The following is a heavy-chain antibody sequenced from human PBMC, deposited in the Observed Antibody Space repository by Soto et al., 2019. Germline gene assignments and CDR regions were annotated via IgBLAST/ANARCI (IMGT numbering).Heavy chain of an antibody. V-gene: IGHV2-70*04. CDR1: GFSLSGTGMR. CDR3: ARAFYGMDV. Sequence: SGPTLVNPTQTLTLTCTVSGFSLSGTGMRVTWIRQPPGKALEWLARIDWEDTKLYSSSLKTRLTISRDTSKNQVVLTMTSMDPADTGTYYCARAFYGMDVWGQGTT. J-gene: IGHJ6*02. CDR2: IDWEDTK.